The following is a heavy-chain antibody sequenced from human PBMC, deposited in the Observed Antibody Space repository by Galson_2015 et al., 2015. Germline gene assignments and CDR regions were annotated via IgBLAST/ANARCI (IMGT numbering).Heavy chain of an antibody. J-gene: IGHJ4*02. V-gene: IGHV3-30*18. CDR3: AKDXXSKLAVAGMTGG. CDR2: ISYDGSNK. D-gene: IGHD6-19*01. Sequence: SLRLSCAASGFTFSSYGMHWVRQAPGKGLEWVAVISYDGSNKYYADSVKGRFTISRDNSKNTLYLQMNSLRAEDTAVYYCAKDXXSKLAVAGMTGGWGQGTLVTVSS. CDR1: GFTFSSYG.